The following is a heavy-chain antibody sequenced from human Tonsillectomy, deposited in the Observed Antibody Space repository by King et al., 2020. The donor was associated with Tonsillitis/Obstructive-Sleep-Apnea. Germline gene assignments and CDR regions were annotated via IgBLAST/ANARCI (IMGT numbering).Heavy chain of an antibody. CDR3: ACYGDYEMGAFDV. D-gene: IGHD4-17*01. J-gene: IGHJ3*01. CDR2: IYHSGTA. Sequence: QLQESGSGLVKASQTLSLTCAVSGGSISSGGYSWSWIRQPPGKGLEWIGYIYHSGTAYYNPSLNSRVTISIDRSKNQFSLKLSSVTAADTAVYYCACYGDYEMGAFDVWGQGTMVTVSS. V-gene: IGHV4-30-2*01. CDR1: GGSISSGGYS.